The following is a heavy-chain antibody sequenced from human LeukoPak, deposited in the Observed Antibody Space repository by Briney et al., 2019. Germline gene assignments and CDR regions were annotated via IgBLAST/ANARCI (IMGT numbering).Heavy chain of an antibody. CDR1: GFTFSSYE. D-gene: IGHD3-22*01. CDR2: ISSSGSTI. V-gene: IGHV3-48*03. Sequence: QPGGSLRLSCAASGFTFSSYEMNWVRRAPGKGLEWVSYISSSGSTIYYADSVKGRFTISRDNSKNTLYLQMNSLRAEDTAVYYCAKDGYYYDSSGKFDYWGQGTLVTVSS. J-gene: IGHJ4*02. CDR3: AKDGYYYDSSGKFDY.